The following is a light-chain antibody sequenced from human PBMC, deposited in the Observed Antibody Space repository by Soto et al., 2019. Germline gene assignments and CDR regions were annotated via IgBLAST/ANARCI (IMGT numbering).Light chain of an antibody. V-gene: IGKV3-11*01. CDR1: QSIGSSY. CDR3: QQRSNWPPET. CDR2: DAS. Sequence: EIVMTQSPATLSVSPGERATLSCRASQSIGSSYLAWYQQKPGQAPRLLIYDASNRATGIPARFSGSGSGTGFTLTISSLEPEDFAVYYCQQRSNWPPETFGQGTKVDIK. J-gene: IGKJ1*01.